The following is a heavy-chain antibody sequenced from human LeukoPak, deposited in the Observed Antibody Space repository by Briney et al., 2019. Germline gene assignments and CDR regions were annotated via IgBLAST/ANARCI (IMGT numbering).Heavy chain of an antibody. CDR2: INPNSGCT. Sequence: ASVKVSCKASGCTFTGYYMHWVRQAPVQGLEWMGWINPNSGCTNYAQKFQGWVTMTRDTSISTAYMELSRLRADDTAVYYCARERRGYSDGSADYWGQGTLVTVSS. V-gene: IGHV1-2*04. CDR3: ARERRGYSDGSADY. J-gene: IGHJ4*02. CDR1: GCTFTGYY. D-gene: IGHD5-18*01.